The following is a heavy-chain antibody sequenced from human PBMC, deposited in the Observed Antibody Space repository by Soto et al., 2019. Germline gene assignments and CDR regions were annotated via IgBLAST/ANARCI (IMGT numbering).Heavy chain of an antibody. Sequence: QLQLQESGPGLVKPSETLSLTCTVSGGSISSSSYYWGWIRQPPGKGLEWIGSIYYSGSTYYNPSLKSRVTISVDTSKNQFSLKLSSVTAADTAVYYCARHSGLPSLLLGYWGQGTLVTVSS. D-gene: IGHD1-26*01. CDR1: GGSISSSSYY. CDR3: ARHSGLPSLLLGY. J-gene: IGHJ4*02. V-gene: IGHV4-39*01. CDR2: IYYSGST.